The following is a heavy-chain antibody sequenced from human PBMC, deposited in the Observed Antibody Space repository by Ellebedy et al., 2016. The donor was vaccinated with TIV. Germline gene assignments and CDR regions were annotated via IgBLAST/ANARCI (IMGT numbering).Heavy chain of an antibody. CDR1: GFIFTNYH. Sequence: AASVQVSCKASGFIFTNYHMHWVRQPPGQGLEWMGIINPSGGSTSYAHKFQGRVTMTRDTSTRTIYMELNGLRPKDTAVYYCGRAIRRGAVGKNDYWGQGTLVTVSS. CDR2: INPSGGST. CDR3: GRAIRRGAVGKNDY. J-gene: IGHJ4*02. V-gene: IGHV1-46*01. D-gene: IGHD5-24*01.